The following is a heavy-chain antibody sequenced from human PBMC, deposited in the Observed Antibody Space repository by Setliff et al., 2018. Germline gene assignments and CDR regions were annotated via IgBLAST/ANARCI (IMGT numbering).Heavy chain of an antibody. J-gene: IGHJ6*03. V-gene: IGHV1-2*02. CDR1: GYPFIEHY. D-gene: IGHD1-1*01. CDR3: TRDPTGSNFYNFQFYMDV. CDR2: IRPNGGGT. Sequence: ASVKVSCKTSGYPFIEHYVNWVRQAPGQGLEWMGWIRPNGGGTHYAQKFQGRVTMTRDTANSTVYMDLSSLTSDDTAVYYCTRDPTGSNFYNFQFYMDVWGKGTTVTVS.